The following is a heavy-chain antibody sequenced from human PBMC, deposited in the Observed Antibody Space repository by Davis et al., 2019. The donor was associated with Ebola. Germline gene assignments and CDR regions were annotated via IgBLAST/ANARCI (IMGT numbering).Heavy chain of an antibody. CDR3: ARQESLYGWSDY. CDR2: IYPDDSDT. J-gene: IGHJ4*02. Sequence: KVSCKGSGYRFTSYWIGWVRQMPGKGLEWMGIIYPDDSDTRYSPSFQGQVTISADESISTAYLQWSSLKASDTAMYYCARQESLYGWSDYWGQGTLVTVSS. CDR1: GYRFTSYW. D-gene: IGHD3-10*01. V-gene: IGHV5-51*01.